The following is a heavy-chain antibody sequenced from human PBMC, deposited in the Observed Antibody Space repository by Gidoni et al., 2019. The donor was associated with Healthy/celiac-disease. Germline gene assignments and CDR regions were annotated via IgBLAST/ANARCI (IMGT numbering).Heavy chain of an antibody. Sequence: QVQLVESGGGVVQPGRSLGPYCAASGFAFGSYAMHWVRQAPGKGLEWVAVISYDGSNQYYADSVNGRFTISRDHSKNTLYLQMNSLRAEDTAVYYCARVFGYCSGGSCPFDYWGQGTLVTVSS. J-gene: IGHJ4*02. V-gene: IGHV3-30-3*01. CDR3: ARVFGYCSGGSCPFDY. CDR2: ISYDGSNQ. CDR1: GFAFGSYA. D-gene: IGHD2-15*01.